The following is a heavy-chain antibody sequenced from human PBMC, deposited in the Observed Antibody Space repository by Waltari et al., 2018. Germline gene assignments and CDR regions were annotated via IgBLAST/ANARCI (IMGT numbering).Heavy chain of an antibody. CDR1: GFAFSSFW. V-gene: IGHV3-74*01. Sequence: EGQLVESGGGLVQPGGSLKLSCAASGFAFSSFWMHWVRQVPGQGLVLVSRSNSDGSDTSYADSVRGRFTVSRDNAKNMVYLQMKSLRAEDTAIYYCTRDSPSWIWGQGTMVSVSS. CDR2: SNSDGSDT. J-gene: IGHJ3*02. CDR3: TRDSPSWI.